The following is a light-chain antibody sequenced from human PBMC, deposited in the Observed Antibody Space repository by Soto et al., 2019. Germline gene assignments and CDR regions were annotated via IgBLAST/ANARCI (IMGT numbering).Light chain of an antibody. CDR1: QSISTF. V-gene: IGKV1-39*01. CDR2: AAS. J-gene: IGKJ5*01. Sequence: IQMTQSPSSLSASVGDRVTITCRASQSISTFLHWYHQKPGKAPKLLIYAASTLQSGVPSRFSGSGSGTDFTLTISSLQPEDFATYFCQRSYLTPITFGQGTRLEIK. CDR3: QRSYLTPIT.